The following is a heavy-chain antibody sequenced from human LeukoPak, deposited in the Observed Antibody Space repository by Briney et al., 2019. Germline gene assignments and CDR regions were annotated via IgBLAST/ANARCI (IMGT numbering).Heavy chain of an antibody. Sequence: GGALRLSCSASGFTFANACMSWVRLAPGKGLEWVGHIKSKTDGGTTDYAAPVKGRFTISRDDSKNTLYLQMNSLKTEDTAVYYCTTGTWIQLWLADYWGQGTLVTVSS. CDR2: IKSKTDGGTT. D-gene: IGHD5-18*01. CDR1: GFTFANAC. V-gene: IGHV3-15*01. CDR3: TTGTWIQLWLADY. J-gene: IGHJ4*02.